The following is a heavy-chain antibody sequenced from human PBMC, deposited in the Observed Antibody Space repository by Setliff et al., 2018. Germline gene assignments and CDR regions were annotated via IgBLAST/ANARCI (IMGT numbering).Heavy chain of an antibody. V-gene: IGHV3-53*01. CDR2: TYASGAT. Sequence: ETLSLTCSVYGESFSNNYWSWLRQPPGKGLEWVSVTYASGATNYADSVKGRFTISRDNSKNTLYLQMNSLRAEDTAVYYCRLWFEETWRDYWGQGTLVTVSS. CDR1: GESFSNNY. J-gene: IGHJ4*02. CDR3: RLWFEETWRDY. D-gene: IGHD3-10*01.